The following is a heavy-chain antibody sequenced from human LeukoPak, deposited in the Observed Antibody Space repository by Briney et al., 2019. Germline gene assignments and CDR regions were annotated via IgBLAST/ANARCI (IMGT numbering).Heavy chain of an antibody. J-gene: IGHJ4*02. CDR3: ARTTIYCSGGSCYFDY. CDR2: INAGNGNT. Sequence: GASVKVSCKASGYTFTGYYMHWVRQAPGQRLEWMGWINAGNGNTKYSQEFQGRVTITRDTSASTAYMELSSLRSEDMAVYYCARTTIYCSGGSCYFDYWGQGTLVTVSS. D-gene: IGHD2-15*01. V-gene: IGHV1-3*03. CDR1: GYTFTGYY.